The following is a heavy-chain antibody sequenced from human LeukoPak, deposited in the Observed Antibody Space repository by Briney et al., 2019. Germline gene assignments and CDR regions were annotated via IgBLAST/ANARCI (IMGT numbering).Heavy chain of an antibody. J-gene: IGHJ4*02. CDR2: ISSSSSYT. V-gene: IGHV3-21*05. CDR3: ASRAGYTGSWSAFDY. D-gene: IGHD6-13*01. Sequence: PGGSLRLSCAASGFTFSSYSMNWVRQAPGKGLEWVSYISSSSSYTNYADSVKGRFTISRDNAKNSLYLQMNSLRAEDTAVYYCASRAGYTGSWSAFDYWGQGTLVTVSS. CDR1: GFTFSSYS.